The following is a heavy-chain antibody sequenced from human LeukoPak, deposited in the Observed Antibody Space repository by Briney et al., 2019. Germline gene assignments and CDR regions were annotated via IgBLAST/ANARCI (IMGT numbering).Heavy chain of an antibody. V-gene: IGHV3-30*03. D-gene: IGHD5-18*01. CDR1: GFTFSSYG. Sequence: GGTLRLSCAASGFTFSSYGMSWVRQAPGKGLEWVAVISYDGSNKYYADSVKGRFTISRDNSKNTLYLQMNSLRAEDTAVYYCARAAMDYYYYYYMDVWGKGTTVTVSS. J-gene: IGHJ6*03. CDR2: ISYDGSNK. CDR3: ARAAMDYYYYYYMDV.